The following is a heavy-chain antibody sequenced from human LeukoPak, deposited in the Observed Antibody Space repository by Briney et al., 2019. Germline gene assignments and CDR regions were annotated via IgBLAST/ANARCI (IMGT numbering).Heavy chain of an antibody. J-gene: IGHJ4*02. CDR1: GGSISSYY. Sequence: SETLSLTCTVSGGSISSYYWSWIRQPPGKGLEWIGYIYYSGSTNYNPSLKRRVTISVETSKKQLSLKLSSVTAADTAVYYCARIGHEDYYFDYWGQGSLVTVSS. CDR3: ARIGHEDYYFDY. CDR2: IYYSGST. V-gene: IGHV4-59*01.